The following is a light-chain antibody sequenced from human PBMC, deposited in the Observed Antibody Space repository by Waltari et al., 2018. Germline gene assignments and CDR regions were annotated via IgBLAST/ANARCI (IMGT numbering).Light chain of an antibody. V-gene: IGKV1-5*03. CDR1: QSVKNN. J-gene: IGKJ4*01. CDR3: QEYDSLPVT. Sequence: DIQMTQSPSTLSASVGDRITITCRTSQSVKNNSAWYQQKPGKAPKVLIHKASRLEGGVPSRFSGSGYGTEFTLTISSLQPDDFATYYCQEYDSLPVTFGGGTRVEIK. CDR2: KAS.